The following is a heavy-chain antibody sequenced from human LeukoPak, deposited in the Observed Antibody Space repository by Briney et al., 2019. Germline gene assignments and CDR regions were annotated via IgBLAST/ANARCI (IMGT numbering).Heavy chain of an antibody. V-gene: IGHV3-23*01. D-gene: IGHD4-17*01. CDR3: AKAAPGESYFDY. CDR1: GFTFSSYE. Sequence: PGGSLRLSCAASGFTFSSYEMNWVRQAPGKGLEWVSTISSSGGSTYYADSVKGRFTISRDTSKNTLYLQMNSLRAEDTAVYYCAKAAPGESYFDYWGQGTLVTVSS. CDR2: ISSSGGST. J-gene: IGHJ4*02.